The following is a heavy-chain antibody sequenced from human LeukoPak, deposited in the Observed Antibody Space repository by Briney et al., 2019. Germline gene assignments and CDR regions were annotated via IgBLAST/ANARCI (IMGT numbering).Heavy chain of an antibody. V-gene: IGHV1-2*02. CDR1: GYTFTGYY. Sequence: ASVKVSCKASGYTFTGYYMHWVRQAPGPGLEWMGWINPNSGGTNYAQQFQGRVTMTRDTSISTAYMELSRLRSDDTAVYYCARDRTSKAVAGNFDYWGQGTLVTVSS. J-gene: IGHJ4*02. CDR2: INPNSGGT. D-gene: IGHD6-19*01. CDR3: ARDRTSKAVAGNFDY.